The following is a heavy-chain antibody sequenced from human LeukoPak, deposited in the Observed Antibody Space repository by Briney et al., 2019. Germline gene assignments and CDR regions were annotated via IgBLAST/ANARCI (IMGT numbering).Heavy chain of an antibody. CDR3: AKSMTLQWRGFFDL. CDR2: ISYDGTNK. Sequence: PGGSLRLSCAASGFTFSSYAMHWVRQSPGRGLEWVALISYDGTNKYYADSVRGRFTISRDNSKNTLYLQKNSLRADDTAIYYCAKSMTLQWRGFFDLWGRGTHVTVSS. J-gene: IGHJ2*01. CDR1: GFTFSSYA. V-gene: IGHV3-30-3*02. D-gene: IGHD6-19*01.